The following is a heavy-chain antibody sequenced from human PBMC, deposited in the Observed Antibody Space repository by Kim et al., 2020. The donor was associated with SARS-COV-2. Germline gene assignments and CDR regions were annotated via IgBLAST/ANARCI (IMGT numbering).Heavy chain of an antibody. V-gene: IGHV1-69*01. CDR3: AKDIVVLSGMDV. J-gene: IGHJ6*02. Sequence: NDETKFQGRVTITADEATSTAYMELSSLRSEDTAVYYCAKDIVVLSGMDVWGQGTTVTVSS. D-gene: IGHD2-15*01.